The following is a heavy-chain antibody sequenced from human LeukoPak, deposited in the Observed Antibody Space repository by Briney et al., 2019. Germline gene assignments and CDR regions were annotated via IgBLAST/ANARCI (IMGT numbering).Heavy chain of an antibody. V-gene: IGHV4-38-2*02. CDR3: ARGSSALRGDWFDP. Sequence: SETLSLTCTVSGYSISSGYYGGWIRPPPGKGLEWIGSIYHSGSTYYNPSLKSRVTISVDTSKNQFSLKLSSVTAADTAVYYCARGSSALRGDWFDPWGQGTLVTVSS. J-gene: IGHJ5*02. D-gene: IGHD3-16*01. CDR2: IYHSGST. CDR1: GYSISSGYY.